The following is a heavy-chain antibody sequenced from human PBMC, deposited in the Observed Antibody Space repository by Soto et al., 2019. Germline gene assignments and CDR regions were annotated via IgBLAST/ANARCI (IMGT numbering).Heavy chain of an antibody. CDR3: AKQLSGSYHY. V-gene: IGHV1-69*12. Sequence: QVQLVQSGAEVKKPGSSVKVSCKASGGTFSTYAISWVRQAPGQGLERMGGIIPIFGTANYAQKFQGRVTINADQSTRKAYTELGSLGSEDTAVYYCAKQLSGSYHYWGQGTLVTVSS. CDR2: IIPIFGTA. CDR1: GGTFSTYA. D-gene: IGHD1-26*01. J-gene: IGHJ4*02.